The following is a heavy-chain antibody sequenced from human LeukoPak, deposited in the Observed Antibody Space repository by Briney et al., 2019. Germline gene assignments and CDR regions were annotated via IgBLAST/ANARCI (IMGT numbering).Heavy chain of an antibody. V-gene: IGHV4-59*12. CDR2: VFYSGST. D-gene: IGHD4-17*01. Sequence: SESLSLTCTASGGSISSYYWSWIRQPPGKGLEWIGDVFYSGSTNYNPSLKSRFTISVDISKNPLYLKMTSLTAADTAVYYCAREVGDYVGVFDYWGQGTLVTVSS. CDR3: AREVGDYVGVFDY. CDR1: GGSISSYY. J-gene: IGHJ4*02.